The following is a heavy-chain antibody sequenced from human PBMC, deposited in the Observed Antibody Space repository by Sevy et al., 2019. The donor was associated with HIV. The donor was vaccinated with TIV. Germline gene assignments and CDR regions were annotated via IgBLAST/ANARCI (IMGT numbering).Heavy chain of an antibody. CDR2: IKGKIYDGTI. D-gene: IGHD6-13*01. CDR3: TTASWSQEDYYNY. V-gene: IGHV3-15*01. Sequence: GGSLRLSCAASGFTFSNAWMSWVRPAPGKGLEWVGRIKGKIYDGTIDYAAPVKGRFSISREESKNTLHLQMNSLKTEDTAVYYCTTASWSQEDYYNYWGQGTLVTVSS. CDR1: GFTFSNAW. J-gene: IGHJ4*02.